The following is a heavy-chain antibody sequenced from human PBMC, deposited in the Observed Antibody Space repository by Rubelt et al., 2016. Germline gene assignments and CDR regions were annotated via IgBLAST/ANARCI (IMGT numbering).Heavy chain of an antibody. J-gene: IGHJ4*02. CDR1: GYSFTSYW. D-gene: IGHD4-17*01. CDR3: ARSSGTTVTTVDY. CDR2: IDPSDSYT. V-gene: IGHV5-10-1*01. Sequence: EVQLVQSGAEVKKPGESLRISCKGSGYSFTSYWISWVRQMPGNGLEWMGRIDPSDSYTNYSPAFQGQVAISADKSISTAYLQWSSLKASDTAMYYCARSSGTTVTTVDYWGQGTLVTVSS.